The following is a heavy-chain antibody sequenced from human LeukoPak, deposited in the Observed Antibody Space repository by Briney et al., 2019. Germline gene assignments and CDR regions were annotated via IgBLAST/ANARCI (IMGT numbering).Heavy chain of an antibody. J-gene: IGHJ4*02. V-gene: IGHV4-34*01. CDR2: INHSGST. D-gene: IGHD3-22*01. CDR3: ARGSVYYYDSSGYYRY. Sequence: SETLSLTCAVYGGSFSGYYWSWIRQPPGKGLEWIGEINHSGSTNYNPSLKSRVTISVDTSKNQFSLKLSSVTAADTAVYHCARGSVYYYDSSGYYRYWGQGTLVTVSS. CDR1: GGSFSGYY.